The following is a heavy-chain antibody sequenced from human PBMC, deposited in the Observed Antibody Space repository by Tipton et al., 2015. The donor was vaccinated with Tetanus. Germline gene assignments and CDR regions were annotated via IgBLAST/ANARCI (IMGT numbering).Heavy chain of an antibody. CDR2: IIPIFGTA. CDR1: GGTFSSYA. CDR3: ARVPYYYERGPFDY. V-gene: IGHV1-69*01. J-gene: IGHJ4*02. Sequence: QSGAEVKKPGSSVKVSCKASGGTFSSYAISWVRQAPGQGLEWMGGIIPIFGTANYAQKFQGRVTITADESTSTAYMELSSLRSGDAAVYYCARVPYYYERGPFDYWGQGTLVTVSS. D-gene: IGHD3-10*02.